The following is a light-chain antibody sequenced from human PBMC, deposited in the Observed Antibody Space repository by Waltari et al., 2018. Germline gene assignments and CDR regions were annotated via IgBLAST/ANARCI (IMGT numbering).Light chain of an antibody. CDR2: EVS. V-gene: IGLV2-23*02. Sequence: QSALTQPASVSGSPGQSITISCTGTSSDVGSYNLVSWYQQHPGKVPKLMIYEVSKRPSGVSNRFSGSKAGNTASRTISGLQAEDEADYYCCSYAGSSIVVFGGGTKLTVL. J-gene: IGLJ2*01. CDR1: SSDVGSYNL. CDR3: CSYAGSSIVV.